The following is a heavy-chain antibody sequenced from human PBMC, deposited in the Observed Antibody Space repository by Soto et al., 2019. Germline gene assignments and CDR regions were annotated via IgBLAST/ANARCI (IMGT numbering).Heavy chain of an antibody. CDR3: ARDRNPYVYFDY. CDR1: GGSISSYY. J-gene: IGHJ4*02. Sequence: SETLSLTCTVSGGSISSYYWSWIRQHPGKGLEWIGYIYYSGSTYYNPSLKSRVTISVDTSKNQFSLKLSSVTAADTAVYYCARDRNPYVYFDYWGQGTLVTVSS. CDR2: IYYSGST. V-gene: IGHV4-59*06. D-gene: IGHD3-16*01.